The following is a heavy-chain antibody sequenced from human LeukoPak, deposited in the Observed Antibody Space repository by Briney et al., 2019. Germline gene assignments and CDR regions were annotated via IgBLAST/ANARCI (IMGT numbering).Heavy chain of an antibody. J-gene: IGHJ4*02. CDR3: AKDDRTYDFWSGYYGYYFDY. Sequence: GGSLRLSCAASGFTFSSYSMNWVRQAPGKGLEWVSSISSSSSYIYYADSVKGRFTISRDNSKNTLYLQMNSLRAEDTAVYYCAKDDRTYDFWSGYYGYYFDYWGQGTLVTVSS. CDR2: ISSSSSYI. D-gene: IGHD3-3*01. CDR1: GFTFSSYS. V-gene: IGHV3-21*04.